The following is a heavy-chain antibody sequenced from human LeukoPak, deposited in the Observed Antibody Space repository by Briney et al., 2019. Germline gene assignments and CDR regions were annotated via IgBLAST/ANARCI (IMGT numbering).Heavy chain of an antibody. CDR2: ISSSSTYI. CDR3: ARPFGYFDWLVDY. J-gene: IGHJ4*02. CDR1: GFTFSNYN. V-gene: IGHV3-21*01. Sequence: GGSLRLSCAASGFTFSNYNMNWVRQAPGKGLEWVSSISSSSTYIYYADSVKGRFTISRDNAKNSLYLQMNSLRAEDTAVYYCARPFGYFDWLVDYWGQGTLVTVSS. D-gene: IGHD3-9*01.